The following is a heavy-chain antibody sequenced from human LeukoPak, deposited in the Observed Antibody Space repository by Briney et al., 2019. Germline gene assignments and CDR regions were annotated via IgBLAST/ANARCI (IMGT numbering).Heavy chain of an antibody. CDR2: IYYSGST. J-gene: IGHJ4*02. Sequence: SETLSLTCTVSGGSISSGDYYWSWIRQPPGKGLEWIGYIYYSGSTYYNPSLKSRVTISVDTSKNQFSLKLSSVTAADTAVYYCARARYSYGSNFDYWGQGTLATVSS. D-gene: IGHD5-18*01. V-gene: IGHV4-30-4*01. CDR1: GGSISSGDYY. CDR3: ARARYSYGSNFDY.